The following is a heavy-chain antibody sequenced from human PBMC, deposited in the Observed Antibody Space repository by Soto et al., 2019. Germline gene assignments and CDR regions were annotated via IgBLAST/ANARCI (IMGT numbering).Heavy chain of an antibody. CDR3: ARKRRYGRMLADLDV. D-gene: IGHD2-8*01. CDR2: INPNSGGT. J-gene: IGHJ6*04. CDR1: GYTFTGYY. V-gene: IGHV1-2*04. Sequence: ASVKVSCKASGYTFTGYYMHWVRQAPGQGLEWMGWINPNSGGTNYAQKFQGWVTMTRDTSISTAYMELSRLRSDDTAVYYCARKRRYGRMLADLDVWGKGTTVTVSS.